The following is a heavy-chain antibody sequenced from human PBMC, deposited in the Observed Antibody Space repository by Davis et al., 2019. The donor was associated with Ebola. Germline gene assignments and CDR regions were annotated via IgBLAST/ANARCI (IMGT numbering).Heavy chain of an antibody. Sequence: HSQTLSLTCAISGDSVSISGAAWIWIRQSPSRGLEWLGRTYYNSKWYKDYAVSLKSRITFNPDTSKNQLSLQLNSVTPEDTALYYCARGWLRAGFDYWGQGSLVTVSS. CDR2: TYYNSKWYK. CDR1: GDSVSISGAA. J-gene: IGHJ4*02. V-gene: IGHV6-1*01. D-gene: IGHD3-9*01. CDR3: ARGWLRAGFDY.